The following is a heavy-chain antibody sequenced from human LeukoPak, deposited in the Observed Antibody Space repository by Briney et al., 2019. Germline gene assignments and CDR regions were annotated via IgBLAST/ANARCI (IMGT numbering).Heavy chain of an antibody. Sequence: PGASLRLSCAAFGFTFSSYAMYWVRQTPGKGLEWVSAVSGSGGSTYYADSVKGRFTISRDNSKNTLYLLMNSLRAEDTAVYYCAKESGIAVAGVFDYWGQGTLVTVSS. V-gene: IGHV3-23*01. J-gene: IGHJ4*02. CDR2: VSGSGGST. D-gene: IGHD6-19*01. CDR3: AKESGIAVAGVFDY. CDR1: GFTFSSYA.